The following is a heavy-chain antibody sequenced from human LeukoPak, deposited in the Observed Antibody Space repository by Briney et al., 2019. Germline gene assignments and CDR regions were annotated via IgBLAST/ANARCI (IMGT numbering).Heavy chain of an antibody. D-gene: IGHD1-26*01. CDR2: IDPSDSYT. V-gene: IGHV5-10-1*01. J-gene: IGHJ4*02. Sequence: GESLKISCKGSGYSFTSYWISWVRQMPGKGLEWMGRIDPSDSYTNYSPSSQGHVTISADKSISTAYLQWSSLKASDTAMYYCARHGVGATDYFDYWGQGTLVTVSS. CDR1: GYSFTSYW. CDR3: ARHGVGATDYFDY.